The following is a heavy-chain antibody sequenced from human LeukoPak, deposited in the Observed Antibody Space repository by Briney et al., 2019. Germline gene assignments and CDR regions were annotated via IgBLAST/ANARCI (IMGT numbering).Heavy chain of an antibody. CDR1: GFTFSNYW. J-gene: IGHJ4*02. V-gene: IGHV3-7*01. Sequence: GGSLRPSCAASGFTFSNYWMSWVRQAPGKGLEWVANIKQDGSKENYVDSVKGRFTISRDNAKNSLYLQMNSLRVEDTAVYYCAGRSGSFDYWGQGTLVTVSS. D-gene: IGHD3-10*01. CDR3: AGRSGSFDY. CDR2: IKQDGSKE.